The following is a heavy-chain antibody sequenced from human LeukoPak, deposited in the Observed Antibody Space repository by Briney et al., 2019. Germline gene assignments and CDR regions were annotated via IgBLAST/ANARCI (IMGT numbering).Heavy chain of an antibody. CDR1: GGSISSYY. CDR3: ASMTYYYDSSGYRSHAFDI. CDR2: IYTSGST. V-gene: IGHV4-4*09. Sequence: PSETLSLTCTVSGGSISSYYWSWIRQPPGKGLEWIGYIYTSGSTNYNPSLKSRVTISVDTSKNQFSLKLSSVTAADTAVYYCASMTYYYDSSGYRSHAFDIWGQGTMVTVSS. D-gene: IGHD3-22*01. J-gene: IGHJ3*02.